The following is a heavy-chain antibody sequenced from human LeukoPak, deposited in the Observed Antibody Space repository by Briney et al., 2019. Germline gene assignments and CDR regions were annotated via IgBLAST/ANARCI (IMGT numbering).Heavy chain of an antibody. V-gene: IGHV1-8*01. D-gene: IGHD6-13*01. CDR2: MNPNSGNT. CDR1: GYTFTSYD. J-gene: IGHJ6*02. Sequence: ASVKVSCKASGYTFTSYDINWVRQAPGQGLEWMGWMNPNSGNTGYAQKFQGRVTMTRNTSISTAYMELSSLRSEDTAVYYCARHPRGSWYQYYYYYYGMDVWGQGTTVTVSS. CDR3: ARHPRGSWYQYYYYYYGMDV.